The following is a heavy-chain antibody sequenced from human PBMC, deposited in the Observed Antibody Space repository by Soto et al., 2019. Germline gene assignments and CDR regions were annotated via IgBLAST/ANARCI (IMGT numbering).Heavy chain of an antibody. Sequence: SVKVSCKASGGTFSSYAISWVRQAPGQGLEWMGGIIPIFGTANYAQKFQGRVTITADESTSTAYMELSSLRSEDTAVYYCARDQYGGYYHYYGMDVWGQGTTVTVSS. CDR1: GGTFSSYA. CDR3: ARDQYGGYYHYYGMDV. CDR2: IIPIFGTA. V-gene: IGHV1-69*13. J-gene: IGHJ6*02. D-gene: IGHD4-17*01.